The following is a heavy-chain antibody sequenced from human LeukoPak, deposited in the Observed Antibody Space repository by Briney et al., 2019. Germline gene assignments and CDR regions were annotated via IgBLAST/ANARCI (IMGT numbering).Heavy chain of an antibody. CDR2: INHSGGT. Sequence: PSETLSLTCAVYGGSFSGYYWSWIRQPPGKGLEWIGEINHSGGTNYNPSLKSRVTISVDTSKNQFSLKLSSVTAADTAVYYCARMRAAAGPRTNYYYYMDVWGKGTTVTVSS. V-gene: IGHV4-34*01. J-gene: IGHJ6*03. CDR1: GGSFSGYY. D-gene: IGHD6-13*01. CDR3: ARMRAAAGPRTNYYYYMDV.